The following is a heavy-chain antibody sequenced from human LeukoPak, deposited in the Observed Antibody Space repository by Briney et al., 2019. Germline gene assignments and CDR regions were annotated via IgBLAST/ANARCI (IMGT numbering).Heavy chain of an antibody. CDR2: ISSEGSNK. Sequence: PGGSLRLSCAASGFSFSSYAMHWVCQAPGEGRGWVAVISSEGSNKYYADSVKGRFSISRDNSENTLHLQMNSLTTDDTSMYYCARDAYLVTTIVGAWYREGYFDYWGQGTLVTVSS. CDR3: ARDAYLVTTIVGAWYREGYFDY. CDR1: GFSFSSYA. J-gene: IGHJ4*02. V-gene: IGHV3-30*04. D-gene: IGHD5-12*01.